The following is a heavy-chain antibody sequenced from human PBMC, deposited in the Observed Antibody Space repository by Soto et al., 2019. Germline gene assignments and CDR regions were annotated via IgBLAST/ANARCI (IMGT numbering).Heavy chain of an antibody. CDR2: IIPILGIT. Sequence: QVQLVQSGAEVKKPGSSVKVSCKASGVTFSSYTISWVRQAPGKGLEWMGRIIPILGITNYAQKFQGRVTIIADKSTSTVHMELSSLGSEDTAMYYSRWLINGASDVSDFWGQGTMVTVSS. V-gene: IGHV1-69*02. CDR1: GVTFSSYT. CDR3: RWLINGASDVSDF. D-gene: IGHD4-17*01. J-gene: IGHJ3*01.